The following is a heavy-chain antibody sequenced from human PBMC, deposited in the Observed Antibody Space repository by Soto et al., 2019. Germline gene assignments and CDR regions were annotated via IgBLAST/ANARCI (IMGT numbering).Heavy chain of an antibody. CDR1: GYSFSTYW. CDR3: ARVKYHGMDV. CDR2: IYPGDSDT. J-gene: IGHJ6*02. V-gene: IGHV5-51*01. Sequence: PGGSLKISCTGSGYSFSTYWIAWVRQMPWKGLEWMGIIYPGDSDTRYSPSFQGQVTISADKSISTAYLQWSSLKASDTAMYYCARVKYHGMDVWGQGTTVTVSS.